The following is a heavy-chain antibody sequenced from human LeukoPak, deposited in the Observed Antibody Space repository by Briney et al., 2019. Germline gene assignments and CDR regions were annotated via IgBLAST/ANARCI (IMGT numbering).Heavy chain of an antibody. D-gene: IGHD6-13*01. CDR3: AKGMAAVPFDY. CDR1: GFPFSSYP. J-gene: IGHJ4*02. Sequence: GGPLRLSCAASGFPFSSYPMSWVRQAPRKGLEWVSAISGSGGSTYYADSVKGRFTISRDNSKNTLYLQMNSLRAEDTAVYYCAKGMAAVPFDYWGQGTLVTVSS. CDR2: ISGSGGST. V-gene: IGHV3-23*01.